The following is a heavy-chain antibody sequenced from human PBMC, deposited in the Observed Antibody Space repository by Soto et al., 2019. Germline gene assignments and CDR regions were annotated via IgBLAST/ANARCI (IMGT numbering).Heavy chain of an antibody. Sequence: GWSLRLSCSTSGFTFSTYAMNWVRHAPGKGLEWVSALSGSGGTTYYADSVRGRFTISRDNSKNTLFLQMNSLRAEDTALYYCAEPRAGYGSGSDTCYFDLSGQGTPVTVYS. J-gene: IGHJ4*02. CDR2: LSGSGGTT. CDR1: GFTFSTYA. CDR3: AEPRAGYGSGSDTCYFDL. D-gene: IGHD3-10*01. V-gene: IGHV3-23*01.